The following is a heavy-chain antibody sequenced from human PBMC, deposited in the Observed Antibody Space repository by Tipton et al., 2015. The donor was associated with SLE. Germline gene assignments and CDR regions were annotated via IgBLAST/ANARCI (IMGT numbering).Heavy chain of an antibody. Sequence: TLSLTCAVYGGSFSGYYWSWIRQPPGKGLEWIGEINHSGSTNYNPSLKSRVTISGDTSKNQFSLKLSSVTAADTAVYYCARGRGDYYDSSGYVFDYWGQGTLVTVSS. J-gene: IGHJ4*02. CDR3: ARGRGDYYDSSGYVFDY. CDR1: GGSFSGYY. CDR2: INHSGST. D-gene: IGHD3-22*01. V-gene: IGHV4-34*01.